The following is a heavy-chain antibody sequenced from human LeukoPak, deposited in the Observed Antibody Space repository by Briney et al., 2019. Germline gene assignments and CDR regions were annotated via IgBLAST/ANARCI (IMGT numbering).Heavy chain of an antibody. Sequence: PSETLTLTCAVYGGSFSGYYWSWIRQPPGRGLEWIGEINHSGSTNYNPSLKSRVTISVDTSKNQFSLKLSSVTAADTAVYYCAREVRRIMVRGVRWFDPWGQGTLVTVSS. V-gene: IGHV4-34*01. CDR1: GGSFSGYY. CDR2: INHSGST. J-gene: IGHJ5*02. D-gene: IGHD3-10*01. CDR3: AREVRRIMVRGVRWFDP.